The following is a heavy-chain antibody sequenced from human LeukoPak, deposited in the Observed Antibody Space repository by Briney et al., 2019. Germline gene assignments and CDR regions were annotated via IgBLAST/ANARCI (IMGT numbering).Heavy chain of an antibody. CDR3: ARDLFLEYSSPYYYYYYGMDV. D-gene: IGHD6-6*01. Sequence: ASVKVSCKASGYTFTGYYMHWVRQAPGQGLEWMGWINPNSGGTNYAQKFQGRVTMTRDTSISTAYMELSRLRSDDTVVYYCARDLFLEYSSPYYYYYYGMDVWGQGTTVTVSS. CDR2: INPNSGGT. CDR1: GYTFTGYY. J-gene: IGHJ6*02. V-gene: IGHV1-2*02.